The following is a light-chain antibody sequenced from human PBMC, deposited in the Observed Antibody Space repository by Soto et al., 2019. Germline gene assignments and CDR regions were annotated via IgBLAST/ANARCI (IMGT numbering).Light chain of an antibody. CDR2: DAS. CDR3: QHYNSYSEA. CDR1: QDISNY. V-gene: IGKV1-33*01. Sequence: DIQMTQSPSSLSASVGDRVTITCQASQDISNYLNWYQQKPGRAPKLLIDDASSLEAGVPSRFSGSGSGTEFTLTISSLQPDDFATYYCQHYNSYSEAFGQGTKVELK. J-gene: IGKJ1*01.